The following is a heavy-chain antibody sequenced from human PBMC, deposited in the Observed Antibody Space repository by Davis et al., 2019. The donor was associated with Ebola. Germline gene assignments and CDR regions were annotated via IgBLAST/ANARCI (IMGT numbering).Heavy chain of an antibody. D-gene: IGHD2-21*02. Sequence: GESLKISCAASGFTFSSYAMHWVRQAPGKGLEWVAVISYGGSNKYYADSVKGRFTISRDNSKNTLYLQMSSLRAEDTAIYYCAKNPAGGDCFSYWGQGALVPVSS. V-gene: IGHV3-30-3*02. CDR2: ISYGGSNK. CDR3: AKNPAGGDCFSY. CDR1: GFTFSSYA. J-gene: IGHJ4*02.